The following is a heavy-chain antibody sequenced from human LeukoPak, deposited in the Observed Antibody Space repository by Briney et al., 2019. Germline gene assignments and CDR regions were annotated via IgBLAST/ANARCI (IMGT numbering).Heavy chain of an antibody. D-gene: IGHD6-13*01. V-gene: IGHV4-59*01. CDR2: LYYTGNT. CDR1: GGSISSYY. J-gene: IGHJ3*02. CDR3: ARDLAYGSSLRGAFDI. Sequence: KTSGTLSLTCTVSGGSISSYYWSWLRQPPGKGLEYIGFLYYTGNTNYNPSLKSRVTISVDTSKNQFSLKLSSVTAADTAVYYCARDLAYGSSLRGAFDIWGQGTMVIVSS.